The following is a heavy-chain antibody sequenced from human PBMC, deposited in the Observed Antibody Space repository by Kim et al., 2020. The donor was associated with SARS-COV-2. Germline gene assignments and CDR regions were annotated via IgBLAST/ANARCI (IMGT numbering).Heavy chain of an antibody. D-gene: IGHD2-2*01. V-gene: IGHV3-53*01. Sequence: GRFTISRHNSKNTRYLQMNSLRAEDTAVYYCARNKGGVVPAAKIYYYMDVWGKGTTVTVSS. J-gene: IGHJ6*03. CDR3: ARNKGGVVPAAKIYYYMDV.